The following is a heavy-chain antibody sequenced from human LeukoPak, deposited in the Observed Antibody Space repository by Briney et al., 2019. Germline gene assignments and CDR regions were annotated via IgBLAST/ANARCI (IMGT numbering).Heavy chain of an antibody. CDR3: ARGKGYDILTGYYTVLADY. CDR2: ISAYNGNT. D-gene: IGHD3-9*01. CDR1: GYTFTSYG. V-gene: IGHV1-18*01. Sequence: ASVKVSCKASGYTFTSYGISWVRQAPGQGLEWMGWISAYNGNTNYAQKLQGRVTMTTDTSTSTAYMELRSLRSDDTAVYYCARGKGYDILTGYYTVLADYWGQGTLVTVSS. J-gene: IGHJ4*02.